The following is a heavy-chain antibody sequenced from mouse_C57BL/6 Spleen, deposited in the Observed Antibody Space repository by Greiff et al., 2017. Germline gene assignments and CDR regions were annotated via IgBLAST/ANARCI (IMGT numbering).Heavy chain of an antibody. CDR2: IRSKSNNYAT. Sequence: EVQRVESGGGLVQPKGSLKLSCAASGFSFNTYAMNWVRQAPGKGLEWVARIRSKSNNYATYYADSVKDRFTISRDDSESMLYLQMNNLKTEDTAMYYCVRHSDYDAFAYWGQGTLVTVSA. J-gene: IGHJ3*01. CDR1: GFSFNTYA. D-gene: IGHD2-4*01. V-gene: IGHV10-1*01. CDR3: VRHSDYDAFAY.